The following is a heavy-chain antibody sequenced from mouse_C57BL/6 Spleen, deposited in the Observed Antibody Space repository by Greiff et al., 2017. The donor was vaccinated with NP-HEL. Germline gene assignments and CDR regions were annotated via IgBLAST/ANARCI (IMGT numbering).Heavy chain of an antibody. D-gene: IGHD2-5*01. V-gene: IGHV1-82*01. CDR1: GFAFSSSW. CDR2: IYPGDGDT. CDR3: ARCAYSNYEEPFDY. Sequence: VQLQQPGAELVKPGASVKISCKASGFAFSSSWMNWVKQRPGKGLEWIGRIYPGDGDTKYNGKFKGKATLTADKSSSTAHTQHSSLTSEDSAVYCCARCAYSNYEEPFDYWGQGTTLTVSS. J-gene: IGHJ2*01.